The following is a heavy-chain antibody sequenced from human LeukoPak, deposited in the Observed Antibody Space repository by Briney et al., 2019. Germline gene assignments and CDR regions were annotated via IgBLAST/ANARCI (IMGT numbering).Heavy chain of an antibody. V-gene: IGHV4-30-4*08. CDR2: IYYSGST. CDR1: GGSISSGDYY. CDR3: ARVRVGATTTFGY. D-gene: IGHD1-26*01. J-gene: IGHJ4*02. Sequence: SETLSLTCTVSGGSISSGDYYWSWIRQPPGKGLEWIGYIYYSGSTYYNPSLKSRVTISVDTSKNQFSLKLSSVTAADTAVYYCARVRVGATTTFGYWGQGTLVTVSS.